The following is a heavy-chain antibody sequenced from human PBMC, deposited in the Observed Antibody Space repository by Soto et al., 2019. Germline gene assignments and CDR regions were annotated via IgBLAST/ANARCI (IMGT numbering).Heavy chain of an antibody. D-gene: IGHD3-3*01. CDR1: GFTVTSNY. CDR2: IYSGGST. Sequence: GGSLRLSCAASGFTVTSNYMSWVRQAPGKGLEWVSVIYSGGSTYYADSVKGRFTISRDNSKNTLYLQMNSLRAEDTAVYYCARNAYRSGYYMDYWGQGTLVTVSS. J-gene: IGHJ4*02. CDR3: ARNAYRSGYYMDY. V-gene: IGHV3-66*01.